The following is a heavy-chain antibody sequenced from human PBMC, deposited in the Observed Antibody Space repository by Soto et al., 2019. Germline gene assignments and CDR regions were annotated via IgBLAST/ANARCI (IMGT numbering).Heavy chain of an antibody. V-gene: IGHV4-39*01. J-gene: IGHJ2*01. CDR3: ARRPTYCDSTSCYAWYFDL. Sequence: QLQLQESGPGLVKASETLSLTCTVSGDSISSSSYYWGWIRQPPGKGLEWIGSIYYSGTTYYNPSRQSRVTIYLDTSKNQITLNLRSVTAAESAVYFCARRPTYCDSTSCYAWYFDLWGRGTLVTVSA. CDR2: IYYSGTT. D-gene: IGHD2-2*01. CDR1: GDSISSSSYY.